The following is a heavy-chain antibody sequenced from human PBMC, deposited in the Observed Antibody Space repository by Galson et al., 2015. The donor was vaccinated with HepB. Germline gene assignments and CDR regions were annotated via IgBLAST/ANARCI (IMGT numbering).Heavy chain of an antibody. Sequence: SVKVSCKASGYTFTSYAMHWVRQAPGQRLEWMGWINAGNGNTKYSQKFQGRVTITRDTSASTAYMELSSLRSEDTAVYYCARGGGDIVATFDYWGQGTLVTVSS. CDR1: GYTFTSYA. V-gene: IGHV1-3*01. CDR2: INAGNGNT. CDR3: ARGGGDIVATFDY. J-gene: IGHJ4*02. D-gene: IGHD5-12*01.